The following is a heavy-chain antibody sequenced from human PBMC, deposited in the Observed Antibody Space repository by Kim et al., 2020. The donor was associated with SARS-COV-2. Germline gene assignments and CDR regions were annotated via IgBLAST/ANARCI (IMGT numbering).Heavy chain of an antibody. CDR2: IYYSGST. Sequence: SETLSLTCTVSGGSISSYYWSWIRQPPGKGPEWLGYIYYSGSTNYNPSLKSRVTISVETSKNQFSLKLSSVTAADTAVYYCARNYYDRSGYAGGFYYYGMDVWGQGTTVTVSS. CDR3: ARNYYDRSGYAGGFYYYGMDV. J-gene: IGHJ6*01. V-gene: IGHV4-59*01. CDR1: GGSISSYY. D-gene: IGHD3-22*01.